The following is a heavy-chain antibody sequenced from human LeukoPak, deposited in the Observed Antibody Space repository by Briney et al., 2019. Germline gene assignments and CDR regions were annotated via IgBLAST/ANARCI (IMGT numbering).Heavy chain of an antibody. CDR3: AKDRKVAA. Sequence: PGRSLRLPCAASGFTFSSYGMHWVRQAPGKGLEWVAVISYDGSNKYYADSVKGRFTISRDNSNNTLYLQMNSLRAEDTAVYYCAKDRKVAAWGQGTLVTVSS. D-gene: IGHD6-19*01. J-gene: IGHJ5*02. V-gene: IGHV3-30*18. CDR2: ISYDGSNK. CDR1: GFTFSSYG.